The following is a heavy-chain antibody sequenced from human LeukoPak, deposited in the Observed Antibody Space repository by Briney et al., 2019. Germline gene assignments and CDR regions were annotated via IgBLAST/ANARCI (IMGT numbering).Heavy chain of an antibody. Sequence: PSETLSLTCTVSGHSISSGFYWGWIRQPPGKGLEWIGSIYSSGSTYYNPSLKSRVTILVDTSKNQVALKLRSVTAADTAVYYCARGDSGWYLGLGFDYWGQGTLVTVSS. CDR1: GHSISSGFY. V-gene: IGHV4-38-2*02. CDR3: ARGDSGWYLGLGFDY. CDR2: IYSSGST. J-gene: IGHJ4*02. D-gene: IGHD6-19*01.